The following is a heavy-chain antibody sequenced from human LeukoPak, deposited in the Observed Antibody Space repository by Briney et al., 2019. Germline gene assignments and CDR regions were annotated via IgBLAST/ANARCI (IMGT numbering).Heavy chain of an antibody. J-gene: IGHJ6*02. Sequence: SVKVSCQASGGTFSSYAISWVRQAPGQGLEWMGGIIPIFGTANYAQKFQGRVTITADESTSTAYMELSSLRSEDTAVYYCAREGTHIVVVPAAIPPVSDYYYGMDVWGQGTTVTVSS. CDR3: AREGTHIVVVPAAIPPVSDYYYGMDV. D-gene: IGHD2-2*01. CDR2: IIPIFGTA. CDR1: GGTFSSYA. V-gene: IGHV1-69*13.